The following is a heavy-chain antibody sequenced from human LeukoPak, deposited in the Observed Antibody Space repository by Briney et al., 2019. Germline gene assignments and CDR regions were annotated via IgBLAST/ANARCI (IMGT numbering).Heavy chain of an antibody. CDR3: AKGHFLSRTPPFDN. V-gene: IGHV3-33*06. Sequence: HPGGSLTLSCVASGFIFSRYGMHWVRQAPGKGLEWVAVIWNDGSDTYYADSVKGRFTISRDNSRNSLYLQMNSLRAEDTAIYYCAKGHFLSRTPPFDNWGQGILVTVSS. CDR2: IWNDGSDT. D-gene: IGHD3-3*02. CDR1: GFIFSRYG. J-gene: IGHJ4*02.